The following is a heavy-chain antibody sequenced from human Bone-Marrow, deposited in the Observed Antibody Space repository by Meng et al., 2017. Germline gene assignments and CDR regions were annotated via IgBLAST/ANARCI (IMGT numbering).Heavy chain of an antibody. D-gene: IGHD3-22*01. Sequence: ASVKVSCKASGYTFTSYPIHWVRQAPGERLEWMGWINAGDGDTTSAKNFQGRVTITRDTSSNTAYMELSSLTSEDTAVYYCASGSRNYYDNTGPFSEYDYWGQGTLVTVSS. CDR3: ASGSRNYYDNTGPFSEYDY. J-gene: IGHJ4*02. CDR2: INAGDGDT. V-gene: IGHV1-3*01. CDR1: GYTFTSYP.